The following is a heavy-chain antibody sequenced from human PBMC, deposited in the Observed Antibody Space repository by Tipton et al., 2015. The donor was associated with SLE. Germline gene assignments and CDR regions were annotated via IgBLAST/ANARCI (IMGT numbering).Heavy chain of an antibody. D-gene: IGHD6-19*01. J-gene: IGHJ6*03. V-gene: IGHV4-59*07. CDR3: ARSHSSGRDYYYYMDV. Sequence: TLSLTCTVSAGSISTYYWSWIRQPPEKGLEWIGYIDYSGSTNYDPSLKSRVTMSIDTSKNQFSLKLTSVTAADTAVYYCARSHSSGRDYYYYMDVWGNGTTVTVS. CDR1: AGSISTYY. CDR2: IDYSGST.